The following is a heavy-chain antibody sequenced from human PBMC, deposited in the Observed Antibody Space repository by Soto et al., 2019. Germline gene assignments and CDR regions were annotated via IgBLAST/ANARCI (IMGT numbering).Heavy chain of an antibody. Sequence: QVQLVESGGGVVQPGRSLRLSCAPSGFTFSRYGMHWVRQAPGKGLEWVAVIWYDGSNKYYADSVKGRFTISRDNSKNTLYLQMNRLRAEDTSVYYCTRDSSPLSIWYATFDNWGQGTLVTVSS. CDR2: IWYDGSNK. J-gene: IGHJ4*02. V-gene: IGHV3-33*01. D-gene: IGHD6-13*01. CDR3: TRDSSPLSIWYATFDN. CDR1: GFTFSRYG.